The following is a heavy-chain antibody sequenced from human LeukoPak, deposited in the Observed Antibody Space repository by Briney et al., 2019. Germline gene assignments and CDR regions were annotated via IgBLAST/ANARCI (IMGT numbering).Heavy chain of an antibody. D-gene: IGHD3-10*01. V-gene: IGHV3-21*01. CDR1: GFTFSSYS. CDR3: ARGQASITMVRGVISWLDP. Sequence: GGSLRLSCAASGFTFSSYSMNWVRQAPGKGLEWVSSISSSSSYIYYADSVKGRFTISRDNAKNSLYLQMNSLRAEDTAVYYCARGQASITMVRGVISWLDPWGQGTLVTVSS. CDR2: ISSSSSYI. J-gene: IGHJ5*02.